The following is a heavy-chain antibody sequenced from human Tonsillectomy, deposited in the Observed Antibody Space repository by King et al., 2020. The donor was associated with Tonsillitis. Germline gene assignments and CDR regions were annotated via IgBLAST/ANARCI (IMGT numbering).Heavy chain of an antibody. Sequence: VQLVESGGGLVQPGGSLRLSCAASGFTFSSYAMIWVRQSTGKGLEGVSGIRGRGVSTYYADSVEGRFPIHRHNSKNTLYLQTKSLRAEDTAVYYCAKDHGKGYCTNGVCYNFDYWGPGTPVTVSS. J-gene: IGHJ4*02. D-gene: IGHD2-8*01. CDR2: IRGRGVST. V-gene: IGHV3-23*04. CDR3: AKDHGKGYCTNGVCYNFDY. CDR1: GFTFSSYA.